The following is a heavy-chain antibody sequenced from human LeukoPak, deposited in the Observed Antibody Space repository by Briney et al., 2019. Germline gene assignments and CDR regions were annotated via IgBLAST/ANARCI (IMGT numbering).Heavy chain of an antibody. D-gene: IGHD4-17*01. Sequence: SETLSLTCTVSGGSISSYYWSWIRQSAGKGLEWIGRIYTSGGTNYNPSLKSRVTMSVDTSKNQFSLKLSSVTAADTAVYYCARGYGVSNWFDPWGQGTLVTVSS. CDR3: ARGYGVSNWFDP. CDR2: IYTSGGT. V-gene: IGHV4-4*07. CDR1: GGSISSYY. J-gene: IGHJ5*02.